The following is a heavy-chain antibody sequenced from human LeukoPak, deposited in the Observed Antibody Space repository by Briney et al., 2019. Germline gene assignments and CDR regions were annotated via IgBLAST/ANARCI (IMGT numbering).Heavy chain of an antibody. CDR2: IFYTGTT. V-gene: IGHV4-59*01. Sequence: SETLSLTCTVSGGSISSNYWSWIRQPPGQGLQWIGIIFYTGTTNYNPSLKSRVNISLDMSKNQFSLKLSSVTAADTAVYFCAAGGASSEPFDYWGQGTLVTVSS. CDR3: AAGGASSEPFDY. J-gene: IGHJ4*02. D-gene: IGHD3-16*01. CDR1: GGSISSNY.